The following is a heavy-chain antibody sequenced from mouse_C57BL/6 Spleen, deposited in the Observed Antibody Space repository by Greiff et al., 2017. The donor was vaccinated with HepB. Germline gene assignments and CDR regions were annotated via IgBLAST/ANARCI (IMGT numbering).Heavy chain of an antibody. J-gene: IGHJ2*01. CDR2: IHPNSGST. CDR1: GYTFTSYW. V-gene: IGHV1-64*01. D-gene: IGHD2-2*01. CDR3: ARKDREGVTYYFDY. Sequence: VKLQQPGAELVKPGASVKLSCKASGYTFTSYWMHWVKQRPGQGLEWIGMIHPNSGSTNYNEKFKSKATLTVDKSSSTAYMQLSSLTSEDSAVYYCARKDREGVTYYFDYWGQGTTLTVSS.